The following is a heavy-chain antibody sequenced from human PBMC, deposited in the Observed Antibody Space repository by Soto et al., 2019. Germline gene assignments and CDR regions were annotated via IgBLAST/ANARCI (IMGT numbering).Heavy chain of an antibody. CDR3: ARDGVRAVTTTLDY. V-gene: IGHV3-48*02. CDR1: GFIFSSYS. Sequence: EVQLVESGGGLVQPGGSLRLSCAVSGFIFSSYSMKWVRQAPGKGLEWVSYISSSSSTIYYADSVKGRFTISRDNAKNSLYLQMNSLRDDDTAVYYCARDGVRAVTTTLDYWGQGTLVTVSS. CDR2: ISSSSSTI. J-gene: IGHJ4*02. D-gene: IGHD4-17*01.